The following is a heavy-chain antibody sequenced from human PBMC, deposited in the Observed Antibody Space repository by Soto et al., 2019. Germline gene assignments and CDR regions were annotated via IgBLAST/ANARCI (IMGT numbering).Heavy chain of an antibody. D-gene: IGHD1-26*01. CDR3: ARGEGA. CDR2: IYYSGTT. V-gene: IGHV4-30-4*01. CDR1: GGSISSGDYS. Sequence: PSETLSLTCTVSGGSISSGDYSWNWIRQPPGKGLEWIGYIYYSGTTSYNPSLKSRVTMSVDTSENQFSLKLSSVTAADTAVYYCARGEGAWGRGTLVTVSS. J-gene: IGHJ4*02.